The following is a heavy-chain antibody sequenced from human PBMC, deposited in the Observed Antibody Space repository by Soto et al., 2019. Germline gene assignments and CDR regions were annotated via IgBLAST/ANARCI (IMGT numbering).Heavy chain of an antibody. CDR3: ARGYCSGGSCYPSLDY. Sequence: QVQLQESGPGLVKPSETLSLTCTVSGGSISSYYWSWIRQPPGKGLEWIGYIYYSGSTNYNPSLKSRVTISVDTSTNQFSLKLSSVNAAETAVYYCARGYCSGGSCYPSLDYWGQGTLVTVSS. CDR1: GGSISSYY. CDR2: IYYSGST. V-gene: IGHV4-59*01. J-gene: IGHJ4*02. D-gene: IGHD2-15*01.